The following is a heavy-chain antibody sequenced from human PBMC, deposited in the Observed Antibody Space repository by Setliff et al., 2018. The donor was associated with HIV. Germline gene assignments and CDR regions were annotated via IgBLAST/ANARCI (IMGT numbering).Heavy chain of an antibody. CDR2: MSTSSSYI. V-gene: IGHV3-21*01. CDR1: GFTFSSYS. Sequence: GSLRLSCAASGFTFSSYSMNWVRQAPGKGLEWVSYMSTSSSYIYYADSVKGRFTISRDNAKNSLYLQMNSLRAEDTAVYYCVRDSYYDSSGYYRGALDIWGQGTMGTVSS. CDR3: VRDSYYDSSGYYRGALDI. D-gene: IGHD3-22*01. J-gene: IGHJ3*02.